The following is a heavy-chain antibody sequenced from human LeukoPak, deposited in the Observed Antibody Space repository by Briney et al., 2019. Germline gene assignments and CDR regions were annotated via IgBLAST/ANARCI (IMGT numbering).Heavy chain of an antibody. J-gene: IGHJ4*02. D-gene: IGHD3-10*01. CDR1: GGSISSYY. V-gene: IGHV4-4*07. CDR3: ARGTITMVRGVIPLYDY. Sequence: SETLSLTCTVSGGSISSYYWNWIRQPAGKGLEWIGRIYSSGSTNYNPSLKSRVTMSVDTSKNQFSLKLSSVTAADTAVYYCARGTITMVRGVIPLYDYWGQGTLVTVSS. CDR2: IYSSGST.